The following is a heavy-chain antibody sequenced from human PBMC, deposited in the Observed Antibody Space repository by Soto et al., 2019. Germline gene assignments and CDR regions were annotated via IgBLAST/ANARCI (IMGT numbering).Heavy chain of an antibody. V-gene: IGHV3-15*01. CDR3: TTAHDSFDY. CDR2: IKSKTNGGKT. CDR1: GFTFSNAW. J-gene: IGHJ4*02. Sequence: GGSLRLSCAPSGFTFSNAWMSWVRQAPGKGLEWVGRIKSKTNGGKTDYTATLKGRFTTSREDSKNTLYLQMNSLKPEYSAVYHCTTAHDSFDYWREGTVITVSS.